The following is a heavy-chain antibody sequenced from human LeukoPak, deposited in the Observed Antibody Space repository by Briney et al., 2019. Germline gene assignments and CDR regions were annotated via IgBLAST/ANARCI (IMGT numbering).Heavy chain of an antibody. J-gene: IGHJ5*02. CDR3: ARGGYCSGGSCYGYNWFDP. CDR2: MNPNSGNT. CDR1: GYTFTSYD. Sequence: ASVKVSCKASGYTFTSYDINWVRQATGQELGWMGWMNPNSGNTGYAQKFQGRVTITRNTSISTAYMELSSLRSEDTAVYYCARGGYCSGGSCYGYNWFDPWGQGTLVTVSS. D-gene: IGHD2-15*01. V-gene: IGHV1-8*03.